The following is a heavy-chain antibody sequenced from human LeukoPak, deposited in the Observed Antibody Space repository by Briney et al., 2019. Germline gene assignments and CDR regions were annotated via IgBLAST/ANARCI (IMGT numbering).Heavy chain of an antibody. CDR3: ARDVALVKGIAAAGSAFDI. D-gene: IGHD6-13*01. CDR1: GFPFSSYA. V-gene: IGHV3-30*04. CDR2: ISYDGSNK. Sequence: GWSLRLSCAASGFPFSSYAMHWVRQAPGKGLERVAVISYDGSNKYYADSVKGRFTISRDNSKNTLYPQMNSLRAEDTAVYYCARDVALVKGIAAAGSAFDIWGQGTMVTVSS. J-gene: IGHJ3*02.